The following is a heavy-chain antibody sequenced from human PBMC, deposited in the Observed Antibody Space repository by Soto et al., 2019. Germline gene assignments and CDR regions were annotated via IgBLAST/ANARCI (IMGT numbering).Heavy chain of an antibody. J-gene: IGHJ6*02. CDR1: GFTFTSSA. CDR2: IVVGSGNT. CDR3: AAAVVDTALVYGMDV. V-gene: IGHV1-58*02. D-gene: IGHD5-18*01. Sequence: QIQLVQSGPEVKKPGTSVKVSCKASGFTFTSSAMQWVRQARGQRLERIGWIVVGSGNTNYAQKFQEIVTITRDMSTSTAYMELSSLSYEDTAVYYCAAAVVDTALVYGMDVWGQGTTVTVSS.